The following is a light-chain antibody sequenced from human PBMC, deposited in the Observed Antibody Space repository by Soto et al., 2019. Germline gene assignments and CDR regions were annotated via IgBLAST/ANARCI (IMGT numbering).Light chain of an antibody. CDR3: SSYAGSSNLL. CDR1: SNDIGGYNY. Sequence: QLVLTQPPSASGSPGQSVTISCTGTSNDIGGYNYVSWYQQHPGRAPKLMIYDVTKRPSGVPDRFTGSRSGNTASPTVSGLQAEDEADYYCSSYAGSSNLLFGGGTKLTVL. CDR2: DVT. J-gene: IGLJ2*01. V-gene: IGLV2-8*01.